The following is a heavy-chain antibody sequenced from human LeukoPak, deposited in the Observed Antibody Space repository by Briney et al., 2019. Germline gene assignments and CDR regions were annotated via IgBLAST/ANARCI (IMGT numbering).Heavy chain of an antibody. CDR2: IYPGDSDT. CDR3: ARELVGANAFFDY. D-gene: IGHD1-26*01. V-gene: IGHV5-51*01. Sequence: GESLKISCKGSGYSFTSYWIGWVRQMPGKGLEWMGIIYPGDSDTRYSPSFQGQVTISADKSISTAYLQWGSLKASDTAMYYCARELVGANAFFDYWGQGTLVTVSS. CDR1: GYSFTSYW. J-gene: IGHJ4*02.